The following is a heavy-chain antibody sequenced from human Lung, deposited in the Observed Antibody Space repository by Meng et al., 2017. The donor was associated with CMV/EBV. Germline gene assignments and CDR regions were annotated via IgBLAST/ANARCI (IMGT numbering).Heavy chain of an antibody. V-gene: IGHV3-48*03. CDR1: GFTFSSYE. J-gene: IGHJ3*02. Sequence: GESXKISCAASGFTFSSYEMNWVRQAPGKGLEWVSYISSSGSTMYYAGSVKGRFTISRDNAKNSLYLQMNSLRVEDTAVYYCARRSGSYVNAFDIWGQGSMVTVSS. CDR2: ISSSGSTM. CDR3: ARRSGSYVNAFDI. D-gene: IGHD1-26*01.